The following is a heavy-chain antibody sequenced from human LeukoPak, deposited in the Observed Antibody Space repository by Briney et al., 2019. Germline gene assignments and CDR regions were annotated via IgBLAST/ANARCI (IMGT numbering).Heavy chain of an antibody. CDR1: GGSISSSSYY. Sequence: SETLSLTCTVSGGSISSSSYYWGWIRQPPGKGLEWIGSIYYSGSTYHNPSLKSRVTISVDTSKNQFSLKLSSVTAADTAVYYCVRDLTFDYWGQGALVTVSS. CDR3: VRDLTFDY. V-gene: IGHV4-39*02. J-gene: IGHJ4*02. CDR2: IYYSGST.